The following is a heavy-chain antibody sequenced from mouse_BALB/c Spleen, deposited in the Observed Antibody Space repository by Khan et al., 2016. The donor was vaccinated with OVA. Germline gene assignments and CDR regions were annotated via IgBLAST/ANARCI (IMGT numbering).Heavy chain of an antibody. J-gene: IGHJ2*01. CDR2: INPSNGRT. Sequence: QVQLQQPGAELVNPGASVNLSCKASGYTLTSYWMHWVKQRPGQGLDWLGEINPSNGRTNYNEKFKSKATLTVDKSSRTAYMQLSSPTSEDSAVYYCARLRINFDYWGQGTTLTVSS. V-gene: IGHV1S81*02. D-gene: IGHD1-1*01. CDR1: GYTLTSYW. CDR3: ARLRINFDY.